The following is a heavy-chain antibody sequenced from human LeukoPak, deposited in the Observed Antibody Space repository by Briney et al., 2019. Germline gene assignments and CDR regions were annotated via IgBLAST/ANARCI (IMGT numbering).Heavy chain of an antibody. CDR3: ASSSSWNDAFDI. Sequence: SETLSLTCAVYGGSFSGYYWSWMRQPPGKGLEWIGETNHSGSTNYNPSLKSRVTISVDTSKNQFSLKLSSVTAADTAVYYCASSSSWNDAFDIWGQGTMVNVSS. J-gene: IGHJ3*02. V-gene: IGHV4-34*01. D-gene: IGHD6-13*01. CDR1: GGSFSGYY. CDR2: TNHSGST.